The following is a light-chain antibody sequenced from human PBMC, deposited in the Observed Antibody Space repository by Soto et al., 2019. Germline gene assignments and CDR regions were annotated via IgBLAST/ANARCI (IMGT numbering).Light chain of an antibody. V-gene: IGLV2-23*01. J-gene: IGLJ1*01. Sequence: QSALTQPASVSGSPGQSITISCTGTSSNVGGYSLVSWYQQHPGKAPKVIIYEGNERPSGVSNRFSGSKSGSTASLTISGLQLEDEADYYCCSYAGSSTYVFGTGTKLTVL. CDR1: SSNVGGYSL. CDR3: CSYAGSSTYV. CDR2: EGN.